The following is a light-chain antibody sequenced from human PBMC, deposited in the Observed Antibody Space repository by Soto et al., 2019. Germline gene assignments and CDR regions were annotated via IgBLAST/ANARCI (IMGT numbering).Light chain of an antibody. J-gene: IGKJ5*01. Sequence: DIQMTQSPSSLSASVGDRVTITCRASQSISSYLNWYQQKPGKAPKTLIYAASSLHSGVPSRFSGSGSGTDFNLTISCLQPEDFATYYCKHYDGYPQIFGQGTRLEIK. V-gene: IGKV1-16*01. CDR1: QSISSY. CDR3: KHYDGYPQI. CDR2: AAS.